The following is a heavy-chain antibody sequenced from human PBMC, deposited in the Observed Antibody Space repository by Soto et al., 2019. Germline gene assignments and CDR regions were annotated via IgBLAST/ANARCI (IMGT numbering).Heavy chain of an antibody. CDR1: GGTFSSRA. CDR2: IIPVFGRV. J-gene: IGHJ6*02. CDR3: ANSRGGTFLGYHGMDI. D-gene: IGHD3-16*01. Sequence: QVQLVQSGPEVKKTGTSVKVSCNASGGTFSSRAISWVRQAPGQGLEWMGGIIPVFGRVNYAEKFQDRVTITADESTGTVYMELSSLRSEDTALYYCANSRGGTFLGYHGMDIWGQGTTVSVSS. V-gene: IGHV1-69*01.